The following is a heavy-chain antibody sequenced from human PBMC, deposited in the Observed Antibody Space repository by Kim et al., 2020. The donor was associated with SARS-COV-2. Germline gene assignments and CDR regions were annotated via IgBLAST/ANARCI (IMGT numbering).Heavy chain of an antibody. Sequence: GGSLRLSCAASGFTFSNAWMSWVRQAPGKGLEWVGRIKSKTDGGTTDYAAPVKGRFTISRDDSKNTLYLQMNSLKTEDTAVYYCTTDDYYYDSSGYFIPFDYWGQGTLVTVSS. D-gene: IGHD3-22*01. CDR2: IKSKTDGGTT. V-gene: IGHV3-15*01. J-gene: IGHJ4*02. CDR3: TTDDYYYDSSGYFIPFDY. CDR1: GFTFSNAW.